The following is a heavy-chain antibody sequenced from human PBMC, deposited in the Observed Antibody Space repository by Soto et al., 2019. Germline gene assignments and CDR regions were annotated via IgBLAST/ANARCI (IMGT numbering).Heavy chain of an antibody. CDR2: ISSGSEYI. CDR1: GFTFSTYG. Sequence: EMQLVESGGGLVKPGGSLRLSCAASGFTFSTYGMNWVRQAPGKGLEWVSSISSGSEYIYYADSLKGRLTISRDNARNSWYLQLNSLRAEDTGVYYCATDGAAGSVMEVWGQGTTVTVSS. CDR3: ATDGAAGSVMEV. V-gene: IGHV3-21*01. J-gene: IGHJ6*02. D-gene: IGHD6-13*01.